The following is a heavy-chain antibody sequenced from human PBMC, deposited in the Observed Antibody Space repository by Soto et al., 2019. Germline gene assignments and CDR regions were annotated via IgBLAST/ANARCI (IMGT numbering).Heavy chain of an antibody. V-gene: IGHV4-34*01. Sequence: QVQLQQWGAGLLKPSETLSLTCAVYGGSFNDYFWTWIRQPPGKGLEWIGEMNHSGSRTIYNPSLKGRVTISVDTSKNQCSLKLSSVTAADTAVYYCAGGYGCVWGRDDSWGRGTLVTVSS. CDR3: AGGYGCVWGRDDS. CDR2: MNHSGSRT. J-gene: IGHJ4*02. D-gene: IGHD3-16*01. CDR1: GGSFNDYF.